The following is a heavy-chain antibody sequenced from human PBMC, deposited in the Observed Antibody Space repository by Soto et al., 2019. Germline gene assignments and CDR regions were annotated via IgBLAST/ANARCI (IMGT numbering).Heavy chain of an antibody. CDR3: ARELGDLKVYYYYGMDV. D-gene: IGHD2-21*02. Sequence: QVQLVESGGGVVQPGRSLRLSCAASGFTFSSYGMHWVRQALGKGLEWVAVIWYDGSNKYYADSVKGRFTISRDNSKNTLYLQMNSLRAEDTAVYYCARELGDLKVYYYYGMDVWGQGTTVTVSS. CDR1: GFTFSSYG. V-gene: IGHV3-33*01. J-gene: IGHJ6*02. CDR2: IWYDGSNK.